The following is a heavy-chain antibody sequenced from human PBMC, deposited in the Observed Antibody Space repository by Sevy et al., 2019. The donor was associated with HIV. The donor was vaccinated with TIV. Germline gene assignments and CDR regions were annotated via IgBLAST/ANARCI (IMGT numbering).Heavy chain of an antibody. CDR2: IYYSGST. J-gene: IGHJ6*02. CDR3: AREQQQPVRSGHYYYYGMDV. Sequence: SETLSLTCTVSGGSISSGGYYWSWIRQHPGKGLEWIGYIYYSGSTYYNPSLKSRVTISVDTSKNQFSLKLSSVTAADTAVYYCAREQQQPVRSGHYYYYGMDVWGQGTTVTVSS. CDR1: GGSISSGGYY. V-gene: IGHV4-31*03. D-gene: IGHD6-13*01.